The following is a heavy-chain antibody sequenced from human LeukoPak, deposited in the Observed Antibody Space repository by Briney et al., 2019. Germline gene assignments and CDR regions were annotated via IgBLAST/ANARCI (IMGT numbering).Heavy chain of an antibody. CDR1: GFTFSDKW. CDR2: IKKDGSQK. J-gene: IGHJ5*02. V-gene: IGHV3-7*03. Sequence: GGSLRLSCVASGFTFSDKWMSWVRQAPGKGPEWVASIKKDGSQKYYVDSVKGRFTISRDNAQSSLYLQMNSLRVEDTAIYSCARVGWELLNLHFDPWGQGTLVTVSS. D-gene: IGHD1-26*01. CDR3: ARVGWELLNLHFDP.